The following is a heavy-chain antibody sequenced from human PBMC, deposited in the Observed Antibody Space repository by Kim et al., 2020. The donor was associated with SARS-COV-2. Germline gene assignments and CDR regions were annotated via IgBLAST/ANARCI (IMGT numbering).Heavy chain of an antibody. V-gene: IGHV1-46*01. CDR1: GYTFTSYY. CDR3: ARDMNLEVRGAIMDV. J-gene: IGHJ6*02. Sequence: ASVKVSCKSSGYTFTSYYMHWVRQAPGQGLEWMGIINPSGGSTSYAQKFQGRVTMTRDTSTSTVYMELSSLRSEDTAVYYCARDMNLEVRGAIMDVWCQGTTVTVSS. CDR2: INPSGGST. D-gene: IGHD3-10*01.